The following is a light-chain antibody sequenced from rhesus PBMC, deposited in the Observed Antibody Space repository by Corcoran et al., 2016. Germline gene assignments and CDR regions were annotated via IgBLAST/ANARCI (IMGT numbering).Light chain of an antibody. J-gene: IGKJ1*01. CDR1: QAISND. V-gene: IGKV1-25*01. CDR2: DAS. Sequence: DIQMTQSPSSLSASVGDRVTITCQASQAISNDLAWYQQKPGKVPELLIFDASTLQSGVPSRVSGSGSGTDFTLTISSLQPEDFATYYCQQRNSYPWTFGQGTKVEIK. CDR3: QQRNSYPWT.